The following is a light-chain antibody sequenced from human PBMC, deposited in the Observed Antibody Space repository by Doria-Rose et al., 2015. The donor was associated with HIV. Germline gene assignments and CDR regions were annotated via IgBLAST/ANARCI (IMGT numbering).Light chain of an antibody. Sequence: EVVMTQSPGTLSLSPGERATLSCRASQRFSSTYLAWYQQKPGQAPSLLIYDGSTRATGIPDRFSACGSGADFTLTINRLEPEDFALYYCHQYGTSWTFGQGTKVEI. CDR2: DGS. J-gene: IGKJ1*01. CDR3: HQYGTSWT. CDR1: QRFSSTY. V-gene: IGKV3-20*01.